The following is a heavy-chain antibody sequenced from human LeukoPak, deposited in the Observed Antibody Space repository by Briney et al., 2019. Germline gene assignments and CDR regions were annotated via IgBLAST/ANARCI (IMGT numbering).Heavy chain of an antibody. V-gene: IGHV3-21*01. CDR3: ARYSSGWYLGY. J-gene: IGHJ4*02. Sequence: GGSLRLSCAASGFTFSSYSMNWVRQAPGKGLEWVSSISSSSSYIYYADSVKGRFTISRDNAKNSPYLQMNSLRAEDTAVYYCARYSSGWYLGYWGQGTLVTVSS. D-gene: IGHD6-19*01. CDR2: ISSSSSYI. CDR1: GFTFSSYS.